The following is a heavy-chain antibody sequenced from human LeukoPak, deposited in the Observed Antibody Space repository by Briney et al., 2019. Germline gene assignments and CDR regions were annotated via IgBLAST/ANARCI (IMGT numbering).Heavy chain of an antibody. CDR3: ARAAPVEILRLGELSFDDY. V-gene: IGHV1-2*02. CDR2: INPNSGGT. CDR1: GYTFTGYY. J-gene: IGHJ4*02. D-gene: IGHD3-16*02. Sequence: ASVTVSCKAPGYTFTGYYMHWVRQAPGQGLEWMGWINPNSGGTNYAQKFQGRVTMTRDTSISTAYMELSRLRSDDTAVYYCARAAPVEILRLGELSFDDYWGQGTLVTVSS.